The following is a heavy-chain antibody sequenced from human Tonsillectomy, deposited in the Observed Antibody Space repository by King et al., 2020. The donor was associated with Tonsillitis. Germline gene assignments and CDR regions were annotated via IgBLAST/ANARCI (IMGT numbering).Heavy chain of an antibody. J-gene: IGHJ4*02. V-gene: IGHV1-18*04. CDR1: GYTFTTYS. CDR2: MSAYNGNI. D-gene: IGHD2-8*02. Sequence: QLVQSGAEVKKPGASVKVSCKASGYTFTTYSIIWVRQAPGQGLEWVGWMSAYNGNIHYAQNLQGRVTLTADTSTSTAYMELTSLRSDDTAVYYCAIWGAYFTGSSCYSDFDYWGQGTLVTVSS. CDR3: AIWGAYFTGSSCYSDFDY.